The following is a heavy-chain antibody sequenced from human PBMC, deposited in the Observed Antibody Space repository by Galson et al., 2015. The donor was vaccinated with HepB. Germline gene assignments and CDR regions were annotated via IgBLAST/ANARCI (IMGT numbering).Heavy chain of an antibody. D-gene: IGHD2-2*01. Sequence: QSGAEVKKPGESLKISCKGSGYNFNNYWIGWVRQMPGKGLEWMGIIYPGDSDTRDSPSFQGQVTISVDKSTSSVYLQWTSLKASDTAIYFCARHGPKPATADALDIWGQGTLVIVSS. CDR1: GYNFNNYW. V-gene: IGHV5-51*01. CDR2: IYPGDSDT. CDR3: ARHGPKPATADALDI. J-gene: IGHJ3*02.